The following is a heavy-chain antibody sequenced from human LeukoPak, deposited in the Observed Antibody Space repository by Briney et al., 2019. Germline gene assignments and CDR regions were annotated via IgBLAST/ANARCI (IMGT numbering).Heavy chain of an antibody. CDR3: ARGPYSYDSSGAFDI. CDR1: GGSISSYY. V-gene: IGHV4-59*08. D-gene: IGHD3-22*01. Sequence: SETLSLTCTVSGGSISSYYWSRIRQPPGKGLEWIGYIYYSGSTNYSPSLKSRVTISVDTSKNQFSLKLSSVSAADTAVYYCARGPYSYDSSGAFDIWGQGTMVTVSS. CDR2: IYYSGST. J-gene: IGHJ3*02.